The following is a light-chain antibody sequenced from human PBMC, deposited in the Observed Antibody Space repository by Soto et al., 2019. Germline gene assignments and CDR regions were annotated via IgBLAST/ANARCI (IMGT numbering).Light chain of an antibody. CDR2: DAS. J-gene: IGKJ4*01. Sequence: EIVLTQSPGTLSLSPGERATLSCRASQSISNSYVAWFQQKPGQSPRLLIYDASNRATGIPARFSGSGSGTDFTLTISSLEPEDFAVYYCQQRSNWQGATFGGGTKVDIK. V-gene: IGKV3D-20*02. CDR1: QSISNSY. CDR3: QQRSNWQGAT.